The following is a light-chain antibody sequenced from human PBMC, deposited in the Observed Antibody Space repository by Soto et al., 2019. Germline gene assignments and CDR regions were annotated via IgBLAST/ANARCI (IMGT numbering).Light chain of an antibody. Sequence: EIVLTQSPATLSLSPGERATLSCRASQSVSSYLAWYQHKPGQAPRLLIYDASNRATGIPARFIGSGSGTDFTLTISSLEPEDFAVYYCQLRSNWPPAFTFGPGTKVDIK. J-gene: IGKJ3*01. CDR2: DAS. V-gene: IGKV3-11*01. CDR3: QLRSNWPPAFT. CDR1: QSVSSY.